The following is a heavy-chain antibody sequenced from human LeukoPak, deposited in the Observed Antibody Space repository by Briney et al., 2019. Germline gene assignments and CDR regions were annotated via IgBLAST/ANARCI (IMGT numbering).Heavy chain of an antibody. J-gene: IGHJ6*03. Sequence: PSETLSLTCTVSGGSISSGSYYWSWIRQPAGKGLEWIGRIYTSGSTNYNPSLKSRVTISVDTSKNQFSLKLSSVTAADTAVYYCAREVDIVATTKFYYYYYYMDVWGKGTTVTISS. CDR1: GGSISSGSYY. CDR2: IYTSGST. D-gene: IGHD5-12*01. CDR3: AREVDIVATTKFYYYYYYMDV. V-gene: IGHV4-61*02.